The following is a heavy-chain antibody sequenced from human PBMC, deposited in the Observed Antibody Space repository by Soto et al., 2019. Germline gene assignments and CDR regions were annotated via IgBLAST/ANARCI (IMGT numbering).Heavy chain of an antibody. Sequence: QVQLVESGGGVVQPGRSLRLSCAASGFTFSSYGMHWVRQAPGKGLEWVAVIWYDGSNKYYADSVKGRFTISRDNSKNTLYLQMNSLRAEDTAVYCCARDLSGSYYSVHDYWGQGTLVTVSS. J-gene: IGHJ4*02. CDR3: ARDLSGSYYSVHDY. V-gene: IGHV3-33*01. CDR2: IWYDGSNK. CDR1: GFTFSSYG. D-gene: IGHD1-26*01.